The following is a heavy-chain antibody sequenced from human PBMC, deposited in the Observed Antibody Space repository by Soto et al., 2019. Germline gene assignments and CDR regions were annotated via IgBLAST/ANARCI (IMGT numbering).Heavy chain of an antibody. CDR1: GGSFSGYY. CDR2: INHSGST. V-gene: IGHV4-34*01. J-gene: IGHJ4*02. Sequence: QVQLQQWGAGLLKPSETLSLTCAVYGGSFSGYYWSWIRQPPGKGLEWIGEINHSGSTNYNPSLKSRVTISVDTSKNQFSLKLSSVTAADTAVYYGALLWFGQIGYWGQGTLVTVSS. D-gene: IGHD3-10*01. CDR3: ALLWFGQIGY.